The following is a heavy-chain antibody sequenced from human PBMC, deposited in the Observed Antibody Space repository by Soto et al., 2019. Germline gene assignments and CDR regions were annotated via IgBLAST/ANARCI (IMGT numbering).Heavy chain of an antibody. D-gene: IGHD3-3*01. CDR3: ARSPETPPIFGVVRPYFFDY. Sequence: QVQLQESGPGLVKPSQTLSLTCTVSGGSISSGGSYWNWIRKRPGKGLEWIGYIYYRGSFYYTPFLRGRVFVSPDTSKNQFSLKLSSVTAADTAVYYCARSPETPPIFGVVRPYFFDYWGQGTLVTVAS. J-gene: IGHJ4*02. CDR1: GGSISSGGSY. CDR2: IYYRGSF. V-gene: IGHV4-31*03.